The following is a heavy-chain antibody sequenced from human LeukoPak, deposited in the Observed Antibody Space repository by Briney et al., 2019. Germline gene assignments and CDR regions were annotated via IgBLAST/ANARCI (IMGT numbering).Heavy chain of an antibody. CDR3: AEDTGGYSYGNWFDP. J-gene: IGHJ5*02. CDR2: IRYDGSNK. D-gene: IGHD5-18*01. CDR1: GFTFSSYG. V-gene: IGHV3-30*02. Sequence: PGGSLRLSCAVSGFTFSSYGMHWVRQAPGKGLEWVAFIRYDGSNKYYADSVKGRFTISRDNSKNTLYLQMNSLRAEDTAVYYCAEDTGGYSYGNWFDPWGQGTLVTVSS.